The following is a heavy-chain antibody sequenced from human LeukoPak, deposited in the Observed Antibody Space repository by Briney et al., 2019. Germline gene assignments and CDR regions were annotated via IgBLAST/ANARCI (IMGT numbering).Heavy chain of an antibody. V-gene: IGHV3-23*01. Sequence: GGSLRLSCAASGFTFSSYAMSWVRQAPGKGLEWVSAISGSGGSTYYADSVKGRSTLSRDNSKNTLYLQMNSLRAEDTAVYYCAKDPFYYDSSGYYYPTFFDYWGQGTLVTVSS. D-gene: IGHD3-22*01. J-gene: IGHJ4*02. CDR3: AKDPFYYDSSGYYYPTFFDY. CDR1: GFTFSSYA. CDR2: ISGSGGST.